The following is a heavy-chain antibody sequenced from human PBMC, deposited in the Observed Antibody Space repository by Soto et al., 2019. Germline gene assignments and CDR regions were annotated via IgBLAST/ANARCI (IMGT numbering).Heavy chain of an antibody. V-gene: IGHV1-18*01. D-gene: IGHD3-22*01. CDR3: ARDLPGYQARLTYYYDSSGYPDY. J-gene: IGHJ4*02. Sequence: ASVKVSCKASGYTFTSYGISWVRQAPGQGLEWMGWISAYNGNTNYAQKLQGRVTMTTDTSTSTAYMELRSLRSDDTAVYYCARDLPGYQARLTYYYDSSGYPDYWGQGTLVTVSS. CDR1: GYTFTSYG. CDR2: ISAYNGNT.